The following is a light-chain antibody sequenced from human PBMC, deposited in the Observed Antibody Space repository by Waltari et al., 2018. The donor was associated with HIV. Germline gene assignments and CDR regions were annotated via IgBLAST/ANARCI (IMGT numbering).Light chain of an antibody. CDR2: RNN. CDR3: AAWDDSLNGWV. Sequence: QSVLTQPPSASGTPGPTVTLSCSGSSSNIGSYTIHWYQQPPGTAPKLLIYRNNQRPSGVPDRFSGSKSGTSASLAISGLQSEDEADYYCAAWDDSLNGWVFGGGTKLTVL. J-gene: IGLJ3*02. V-gene: IGLV1-44*01. CDR1: SSNIGSYT.